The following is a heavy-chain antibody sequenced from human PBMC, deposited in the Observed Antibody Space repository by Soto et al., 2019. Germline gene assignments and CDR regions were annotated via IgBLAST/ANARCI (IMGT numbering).Heavy chain of an antibody. CDR3: ARVRDSDYFDY. J-gene: IGHJ4*02. CDR1: GFTFSNAW. Sequence: GGSLRLSCAASGFTFSNAWMNWVRQAPGKGLEWVANIKQDGSEKYYVDSVKGRFTISRDNAKNSLYLQMNSLRAEDTAVYYCARVRDSDYFDYWGQGTLVTVSS. V-gene: IGHV3-7*05. CDR2: IKQDGSEK. D-gene: IGHD2-15*01.